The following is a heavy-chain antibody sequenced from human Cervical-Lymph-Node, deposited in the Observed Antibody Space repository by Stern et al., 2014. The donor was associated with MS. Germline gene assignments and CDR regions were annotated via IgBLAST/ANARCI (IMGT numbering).Heavy chain of an antibody. V-gene: IGHV1-8*01. J-gene: IGHJ5*02. D-gene: IGHD3-3*01. CDR3: ARKTGTYYDFWSGYSGSGWFDP. CDR2: MYPNSGNT. CDR1: GYTFTSYD. Sequence: QVQLMQSGAEVKKPGASVKVSCKASGYTFTSYDINWVRQATGQGLEWMGWMYPNSGNTGYAQEFKGRGTMTTNTSTSTAYMELSSRRSEDTAVYYCARKTGTYYDFWSGYSGSGWFDPWGQGTLVTVSS.